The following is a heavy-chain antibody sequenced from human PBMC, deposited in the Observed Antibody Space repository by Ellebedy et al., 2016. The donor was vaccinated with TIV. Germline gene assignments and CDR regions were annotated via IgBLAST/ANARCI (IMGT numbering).Heavy chain of an antibody. Sequence: ASVKVSCXASGYTFTSYGISWVRQAPGQGLEWMGWISAYNGNTNYAQKLQGRVTMTTDTSTSTAYMELRSLRSDDTAVYYCARHYCSSTSCYGNWFNPWGQGTLVTVSS. CDR1: GYTFTSYG. J-gene: IGHJ5*02. D-gene: IGHD2-2*01. CDR3: ARHYCSSTSCYGNWFNP. V-gene: IGHV1-18*01. CDR2: ISAYNGNT.